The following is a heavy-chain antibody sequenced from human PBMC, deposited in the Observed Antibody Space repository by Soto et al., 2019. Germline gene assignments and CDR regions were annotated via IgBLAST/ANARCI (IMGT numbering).Heavy chain of an antibody. CDR3: AGMPYTSGIRFDP. Sequence: PSLTCNMSGDSYSISTYFWSWIRQPPGKALQWIGFIYQSGVTSYNPSLASRVSISLDRSNNQCSLKLKSVTAADTAVYFSAGMPYTSGIRFDPWGPGTLVTVSS. CDR2: IYQSGVT. J-gene: IGHJ5*02. CDR1: GDSYSISTYF. V-gene: IGHV4-30-2*01. D-gene: IGHD6-19*01.